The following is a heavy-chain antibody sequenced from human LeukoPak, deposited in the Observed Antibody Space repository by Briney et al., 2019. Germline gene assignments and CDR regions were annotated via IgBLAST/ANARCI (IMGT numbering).Heavy chain of an antibody. Sequence: SETLSLTCTVSGGSISSYYWSWFRQPAGKGLEWIGRIYTSGSTNYDPSLKSRVTMSVDTSKNQFSLKLSSVTAADTAVYYCARGREAAGTSDYWGQGTLVTVSS. V-gene: IGHV4-4*07. D-gene: IGHD6-13*01. CDR3: ARGREAAGTSDY. J-gene: IGHJ4*02. CDR2: IYTSGST. CDR1: GGSISSYY.